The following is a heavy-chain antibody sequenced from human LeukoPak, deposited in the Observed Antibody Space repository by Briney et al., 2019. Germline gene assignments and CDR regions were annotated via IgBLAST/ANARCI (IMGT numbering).Heavy chain of an antibody. D-gene: IGHD2-2*02. Sequence: GGSLRLSCAASGFTFSSYGMHWVRQAPGKGLEWVAFIRYDGSNKYYADSVKGRFTISRDNSKNTLYLQMNSLRAEDTAVYYCAKDAGYCSSTSCYKYGYMDVWGKGTTVTVSS. CDR3: AKDAGYCSSTSCYKYGYMDV. CDR2: IRYDGSNK. J-gene: IGHJ6*03. V-gene: IGHV3-30*02. CDR1: GFTFSSYG.